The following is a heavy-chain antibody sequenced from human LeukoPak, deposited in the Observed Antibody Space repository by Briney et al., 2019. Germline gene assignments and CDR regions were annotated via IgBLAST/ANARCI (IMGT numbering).Heavy chain of an antibody. D-gene: IGHD3-9*01. V-gene: IGHV3-9*01. CDR1: GFTFDDYA. CDR3: AKATDYDILTGYPYFDY. Sequence: GGSLRLSCAATGFTFDDYAMHWVRQAPGRGLEWVSGISWNSGSIGYADSVKGRFTISRDNAKNSLYLQMNSLRAEDTALYYCAKATDYDILTGYPYFDYWGQGTLDTVSS. J-gene: IGHJ4*02. CDR2: ISWNSGSI.